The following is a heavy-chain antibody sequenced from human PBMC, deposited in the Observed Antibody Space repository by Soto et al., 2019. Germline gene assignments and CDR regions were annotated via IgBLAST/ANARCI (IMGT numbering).Heavy chain of an antibody. J-gene: IGHJ4*02. CDR3: SGGVVAAI. Sequence: EDQLVESGGGLVQPGGSLRLTCAVSGFSFRSDWMNWVRQAPGKGLEWVAHTNQDGSEKYYLDAVKGRFTIFRDNAKNSLYLQMNSLSAEDTAVYYWSGGVVAAIWGQGALVTVSS. D-gene: IGHD2-15*01. V-gene: IGHV3-7*04. CDR2: TNQDGSEK. CDR1: GFSFRSDW.